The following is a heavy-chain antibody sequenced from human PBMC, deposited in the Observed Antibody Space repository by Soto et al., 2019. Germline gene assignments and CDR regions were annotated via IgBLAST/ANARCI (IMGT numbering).Heavy chain of an antibody. CDR1: GFTFSSYS. Sequence: XGSLRLSCAASGFTFSSYSMNWVRQAPGKGLEWVSSISSSSSYIYYADSVKGRFTISRDNAKNSLYLQMNSLRAEDTAVYYCARAGEYSSSSFDYWGQGTLVTVSS. D-gene: IGHD6-6*01. J-gene: IGHJ4*02. V-gene: IGHV3-21*01. CDR2: ISSSSSYI. CDR3: ARAGEYSSSSFDY.